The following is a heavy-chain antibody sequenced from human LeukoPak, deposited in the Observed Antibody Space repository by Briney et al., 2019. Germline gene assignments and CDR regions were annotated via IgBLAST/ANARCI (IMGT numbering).Heavy chain of an antibody. J-gene: IGHJ4*02. CDR2: ISGSASTI. Sequence: GGSLRLSCEASGFTFSDYAMNWVRQAPGKGLEWVSYISGSASTIYYADSVKGRFTISRDNARNSLYLQMNSLRDEDTAVYYCARFSPSGYYYFDYWGQGTLVTVSS. CDR3: ARFSPSGYYYFDY. D-gene: IGHD3-22*01. V-gene: IGHV3-48*02. CDR1: GFTFSDYA.